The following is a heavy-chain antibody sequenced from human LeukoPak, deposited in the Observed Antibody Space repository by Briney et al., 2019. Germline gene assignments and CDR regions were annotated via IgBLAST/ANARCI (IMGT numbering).Heavy chain of an antibody. V-gene: IGHV4-39*07. CDR3: ARDYCSGGSCQILNWFDP. Sequence: PSETLSLTCTVSGGSISSSSYYWGWIRQPPGKGLEWIGSIYYSGSTYYNPSLKSRVTISVDTSKNQFSLKLSSVTAADTAVYYCARDYCSGGSCQILNWFDPWGQGTLVTVSS. CDR1: GGSISSSSYY. CDR2: IYYSGST. D-gene: IGHD2-15*01. J-gene: IGHJ5*02.